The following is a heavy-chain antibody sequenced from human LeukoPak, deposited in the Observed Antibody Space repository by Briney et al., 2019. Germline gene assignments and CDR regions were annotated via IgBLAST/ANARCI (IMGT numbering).Heavy chain of an antibody. D-gene: IGHD3-9*01. CDR3: VRSSPGYYDILNSP. CDR2: IYYSGST. V-gene: IGHV4-59*01. Sequence: SETLSLTCTVSGGSISSYYWSWIRQPPGKGLEWIGYIYYSGSTNYNPSLKSRVTISVDTSKNQFSLKLSSVTAADTAVYYCVRSSPGYYDILNSPWGQGTLVTVSS. J-gene: IGHJ5*02. CDR1: GGSISSYY.